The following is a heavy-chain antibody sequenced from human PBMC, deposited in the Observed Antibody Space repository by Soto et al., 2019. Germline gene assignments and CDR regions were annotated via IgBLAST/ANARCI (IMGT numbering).Heavy chain of an antibody. Sequence: GGSLRLSCAASGFTFSNAWMNWVRQAPGKGLEWVGRIKSKTDGGTTDYAAPVKGRFTISRVDSKNTLYLQMNSLKTEDTAVYYCTTGLSTPYYDFWSGYTNYYFDYWGQGTLVTVSS. J-gene: IGHJ4*02. CDR3: TTGLSTPYYDFWSGYTNYYFDY. CDR2: IKSKTDGGTT. V-gene: IGHV3-15*07. D-gene: IGHD3-3*01. CDR1: GFTFSNAW.